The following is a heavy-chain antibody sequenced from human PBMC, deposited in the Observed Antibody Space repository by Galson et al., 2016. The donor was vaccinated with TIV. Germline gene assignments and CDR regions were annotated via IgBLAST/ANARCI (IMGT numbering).Heavy chain of an antibody. CDR3: AREMSTKGPYFDN. J-gene: IGHJ4*02. CDR2: ISYDGGNP. Sequence: FLRLSCAASGFMFRSYAMHWVRQAPGKGLVWVAVISYDGGNPHYADSVRRRFTISRDNSRNTLDLQMNSLRPEDTAVYFCAREMSTKGPYFDNWGQGTLVTVSS. CDR1: GFMFRSYA. V-gene: IGHV3-30-3*01. D-gene: IGHD5-24*01.